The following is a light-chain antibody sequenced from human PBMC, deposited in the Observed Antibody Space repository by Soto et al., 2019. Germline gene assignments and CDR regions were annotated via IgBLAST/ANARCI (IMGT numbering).Light chain of an antibody. CDR3: QQAGSFPLT. Sequence: DIQMTQSPSSVSASVGDRVIITCRASQDISTSLAWYQQKPGKAPNLLIYAASRLQRGVPSRFSGSGSVTDFTLTISSLQPEDVASYYCQQAGSFPLTFGGGTKVEIK. CDR1: QDISTS. J-gene: IGKJ4*01. V-gene: IGKV1-12*01. CDR2: AAS.